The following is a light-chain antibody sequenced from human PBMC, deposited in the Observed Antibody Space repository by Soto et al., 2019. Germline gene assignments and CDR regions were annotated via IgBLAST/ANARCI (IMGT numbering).Light chain of an antibody. Sequence: QSVLTQSPSASASLGASVKLTCTLSSGHSSYAIAWHQQQPDKGPRYLMKLNSDGSHTKGDGIPHRFSGSSSGAERYLTISSLQSEDEADYYCETWGTGIWVFGGGTKLTVL. J-gene: IGLJ3*02. CDR3: ETWGTGIWV. CDR1: SGHSSYA. CDR2: LNSDGSH. V-gene: IGLV4-69*01.